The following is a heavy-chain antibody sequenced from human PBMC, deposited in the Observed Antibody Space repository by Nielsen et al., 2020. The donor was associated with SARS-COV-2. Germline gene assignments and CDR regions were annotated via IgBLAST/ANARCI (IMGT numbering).Heavy chain of an antibody. V-gene: IGHV4-34*01. CDR2: INHSGST. CDR1: GGSFSGYY. Sequence: GSLRLSCAVYGGSFSGYYWSWIRQPPGKGLEWIGEINHSGSTNYNPSLKSRVTISVDTSKNQFSLKLSSVTAADTAVYYCARHGREYSYGRAYYYYYGMDVWGQGTTVTVSS. CDR3: ARHGREYSYGRAYYYYYGMDV. J-gene: IGHJ6*02. D-gene: IGHD5-18*01.